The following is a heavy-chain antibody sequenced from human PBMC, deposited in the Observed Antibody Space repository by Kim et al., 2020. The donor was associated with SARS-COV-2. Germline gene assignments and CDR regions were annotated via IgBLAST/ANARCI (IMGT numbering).Heavy chain of an antibody. D-gene: IGHD1-26*01. CDR2: INHSGST. V-gene: IGHV4-34*01. CDR1: GGSFSGYY. CDR3: ARGQIVGANTYYYYGMDV. Sequence: SETLSLTCAVYGGSFSGYYWSWIRQPPGKGLEWIGEINHSGSTNYNPSLKSRVTISVDTSKNQFSLKLSSVTAADTAVYYCARGQIVGANTYYYYGMDVWGQGTTVTVSS. J-gene: IGHJ6*02.